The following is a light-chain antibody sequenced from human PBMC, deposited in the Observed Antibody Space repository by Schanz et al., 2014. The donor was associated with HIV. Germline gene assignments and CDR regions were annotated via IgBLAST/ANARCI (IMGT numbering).Light chain of an antibody. CDR1: SGSIPSNY. CDR2: EDN. Sequence: NFMLTQPHSVSESPGKTVTISCTRSSGSIPSNYVQWYQHRPGSAPTTVIYEDNQRPSGVPDRFSGSIDSSSNSASLTISGLKTEDEADYYCQSYDSSNQVFGGGTKLTVL. CDR3: QSYDSSNQV. V-gene: IGLV6-57*04. J-gene: IGLJ3*02.